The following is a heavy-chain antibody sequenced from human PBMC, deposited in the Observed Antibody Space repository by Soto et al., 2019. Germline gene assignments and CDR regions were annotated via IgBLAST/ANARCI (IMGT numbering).Heavy chain of an antibody. V-gene: IGHV2-70*01. CDR1: GFSLSTSGMC. D-gene: IGHD3-10*01. CDR2: INWDDDK. J-gene: IGHJ6*02. Sequence: SGPTLVNPTQTLTLTCIFSGFSLSTSGMCVSWIRQPPGKALEWLALINWDDDKYYSTSMKTRLTISKDTSKNQVVLTMTNMDTVDTATYYRARMRYSPMDNYYGIDVWGQGTTVTVSS. CDR3: ARMRYSPMDNYYGIDV.